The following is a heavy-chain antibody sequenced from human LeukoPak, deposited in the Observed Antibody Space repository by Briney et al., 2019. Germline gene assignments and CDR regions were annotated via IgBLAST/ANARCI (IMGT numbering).Heavy chain of an antibody. J-gene: IGHJ3*02. CDR3: VWREYDSAFDI. CDR1: GFSFSDYS. D-gene: IGHD3-3*01. Sequence: GGSLTLSCAASGFSFSDYSMIWVRQAPGKGLEWVSFISNSKNYISYADSDSMRGRFTISRDNAKNSVYLQMNSLRVEDTAVYFCVWREYDSAFDIWGQGTMVTVSS. V-gene: IGHV3-21*01. CDR2: ISNSKNYI.